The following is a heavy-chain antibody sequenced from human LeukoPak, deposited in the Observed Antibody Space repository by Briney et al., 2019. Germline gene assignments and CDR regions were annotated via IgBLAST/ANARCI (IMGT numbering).Heavy chain of an antibody. CDR2: MNPNSGNT. CDR1: RHTFTSYD. J-gene: IGHJ4*02. D-gene: IGHD4-11*01. Sequence: DSVKFSCKASRHTFTSYDMQGGRQATGQGLELNPWMNPNSGNTGYAQKFQGRVTMTRNTSISTAYMELSSLRSEDTAVYYCARGRDYRNYEADYWGQGTLVTVSS. CDR3: ARGRDYRNYEADY. V-gene: IGHV1-8*01.